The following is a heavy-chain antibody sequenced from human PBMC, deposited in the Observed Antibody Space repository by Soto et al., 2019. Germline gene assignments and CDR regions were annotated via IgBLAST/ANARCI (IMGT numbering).Heavy chain of an antibody. CDR2: ISYDGSNK. CDR1: GFTFSSYA. Sequence: GGSLRLSCAASGFTFSSYAMHWVRQAPGKGLEWVAVISYDGSNKYYADSVKGRFTISRDNSKNTLYLQMNSLRAEDTAVYYCARGDSSGPNAFDFWGQGTMVTVSS. CDR3: ARGDSSGPNAFDF. V-gene: IGHV3-30-3*01. J-gene: IGHJ3*01. D-gene: IGHD3-22*01.